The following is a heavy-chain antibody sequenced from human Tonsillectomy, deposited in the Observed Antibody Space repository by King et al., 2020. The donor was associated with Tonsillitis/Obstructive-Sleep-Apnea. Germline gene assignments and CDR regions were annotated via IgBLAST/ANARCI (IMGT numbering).Heavy chain of an antibody. V-gene: IGHV4-34*01. CDR2: INHSGST. D-gene: IGHD3-22*01. CDR3: ARGATMIVVVLKGAFDI. Sequence: VQLQQWGAGLLKPSETLSLTCAVYGGSFSGYYWSWIRQPPGKGLEWIGEINHSGSTNYNPSLKSRVTISVDTSKNQFSLKLNSVTAADTAVYYCARGATMIVVVLKGAFDIWGQGTMVTVSS. CDR1: GGSFSGYY. J-gene: IGHJ3*02.